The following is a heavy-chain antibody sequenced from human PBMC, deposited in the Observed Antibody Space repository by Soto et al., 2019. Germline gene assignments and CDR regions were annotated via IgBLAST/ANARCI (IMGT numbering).Heavy chain of an antibody. D-gene: IGHD6-13*01. CDR1: GFTFSSYA. Sequence: GGSLRLSFAASGFTFSSYAMSWVRQAAGRGLEWVSAISGSGGSTYYADSVKGRFTISRDNSKNTLYLQMNSLRAEDTAVYYCAKDLIAAAGGYFDYCGQGTLVTVSS. V-gene: IGHV3-23*01. CDR3: AKDLIAAAGGYFDY. J-gene: IGHJ4*02. CDR2: ISGSGGST.